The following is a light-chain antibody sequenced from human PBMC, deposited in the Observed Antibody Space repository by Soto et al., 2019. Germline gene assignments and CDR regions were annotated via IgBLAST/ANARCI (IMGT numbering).Light chain of an antibody. Sequence: QAVVTQPPSVSGAPGQRVTISCTGSSSNIGAGYDVHWYQQVPGTAPKLLIYGNSNRPSGVPDRFSGSKSGTSASLAITGLQAEDEADYYCQSYDSSLSGSKVVFGGGTQLTVL. CDR2: GNS. CDR1: SSNIGAGYD. CDR3: QSYDSSLSGSKVV. J-gene: IGLJ2*01. V-gene: IGLV1-40*01.